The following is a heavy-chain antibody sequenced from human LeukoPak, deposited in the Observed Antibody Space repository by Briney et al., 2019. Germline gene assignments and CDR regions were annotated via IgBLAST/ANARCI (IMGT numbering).Heavy chain of an antibody. CDR1: GFTFSSYA. J-gene: IGHJ5*02. CDR2: ISDSGDYT. CDR3: AKPFRSGYHVGSEAP. Sequence: GGSLRLSCAGSGFTFSSYAMSWVRQAPGKGLEWVSAISDSGDYTYYADSVKGRFTISRDNSKNTLYLQMNSLRAEDTAVYYCAKPFRSGYHVGSEAPWGQGTLVTVSS. D-gene: IGHD5-12*01. V-gene: IGHV3-23*01.